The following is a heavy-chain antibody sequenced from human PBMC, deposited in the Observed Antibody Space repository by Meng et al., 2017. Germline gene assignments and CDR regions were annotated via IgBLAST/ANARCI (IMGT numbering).Heavy chain of an antibody. Sequence: SCAVSGFTFSSYSMNWVRQAPGKGLEWVSSISSSSSYIYYADSVKGRFTISRDNAKNSLYLQMNSLRAEDTAVYYCAREAYETLITYYYYYGMDVWGQGTTVIVAS. CDR2: ISSSSSYI. D-gene: IGHD5-12*01. V-gene: IGHV3-21*01. J-gene: IGHJ6*02. CDR3: AREAYETLITYYYYYGMDV. CDR1: GFTFSSYS.